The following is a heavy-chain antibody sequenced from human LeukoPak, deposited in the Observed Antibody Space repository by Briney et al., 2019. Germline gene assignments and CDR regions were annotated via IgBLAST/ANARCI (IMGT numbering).Heavy chain of an antibody. D-gene: IGHD5-12*01. V-gene: IGHV3-48*01. CDR1: GFTFSSYS. J-gene: IGHJ3*02. CDR3: ATYDYNDAFDI. CDR2: ISSSSSTI. Sequence: PGGSLRLSCAASGFTFSSYSMNWVRQAPGKGLEWVSYISSSSSTIYYADSVKGRFTISRDNAKNSLYLQMNSLRAEDTAVYYCATYDYNDAFDIWGQGTMVTVSS.